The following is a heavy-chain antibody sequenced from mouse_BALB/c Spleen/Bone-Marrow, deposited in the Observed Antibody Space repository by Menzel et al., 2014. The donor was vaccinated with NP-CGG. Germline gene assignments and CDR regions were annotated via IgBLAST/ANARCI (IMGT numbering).Heavy chain of an antibody. CDR3: ARNRYDWFAY. J-gene: IGHJ3*01. CDR1: GFTFSSYD. D-gene: IGHD2-14*01. Sequence: EVKLMESGGVLVQPGGSLKLSCAASGFTFSSYDMSWVRQTPDKRLELVATININGGTTYYPDSVKGRFTISRDNAKSTLYLQMSSLKSADTAIYYCARNRYDWFAYWGQGTLVTVSA. CDR2: ININGGTT. V-gene: IGHV5-6-3*01.